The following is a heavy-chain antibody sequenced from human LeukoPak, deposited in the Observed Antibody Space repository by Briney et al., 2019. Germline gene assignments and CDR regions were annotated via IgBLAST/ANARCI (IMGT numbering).Heavy chain of an antibody. V-gene: IGHV7-4-1*02. Sequence: ASVKVSCKTSGYTFTDYDITWVRQAPGQGLEWMGWINTNTGNPTYAQGFTGRFVFSLDTSVSTAYLQISSLKAEDTAVYYCARVAGGIDYWGQGTLVTVSS. CDR2: INTNTGNP. CDR1: GYTFTDYD. J-gene: IGHJ4*02. CDR3: ARVAGGIDY. D-gene: IGHD1-14*01.